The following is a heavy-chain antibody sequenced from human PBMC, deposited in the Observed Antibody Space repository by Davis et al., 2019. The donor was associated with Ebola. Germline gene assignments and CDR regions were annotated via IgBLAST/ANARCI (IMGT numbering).Heavy chain of an antibody. J-gene: IGHJ3*02. D-gene: IGHD1-26*01. V-gene: IGHV3-53*01. CDR3: TKDTSNIWFDI. CDR1: GFTVTRND. Sequence: GESLKISCAASGFTVTRNDMSWVRQAPGKGLEWVSTLGTSADAYHADSVKGRFTISRDNSKNTLYLQMNGLRVEDTAIYYCTKDTSNIWFDIWGQGTMVTVSS. CDR2: LGTSADA.